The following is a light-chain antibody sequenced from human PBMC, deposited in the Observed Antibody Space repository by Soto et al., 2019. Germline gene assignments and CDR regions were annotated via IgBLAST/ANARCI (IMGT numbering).Light chain of an antibody. V-gene: IGLV1-40*01. CDR1: GSNIGPGFD. J-gene: IGLJ1*01. Sequence: QSVLTQPPSVSGAPGQTVTISCAGGGSNIGPGFDVHWYQQVSGAAPKLLIYGNSNRPSGVPDRFSGSRSGTSASLVITGLQPEDEADYYCQSYESSLRGSVFGPGTKVTVL. CDR3: QSYESSLRGSV. CDR2: GNS.